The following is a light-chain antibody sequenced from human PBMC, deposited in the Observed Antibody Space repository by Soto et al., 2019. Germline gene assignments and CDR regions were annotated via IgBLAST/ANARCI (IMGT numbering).Light chain of an antibody. CDR3: SSYAASNNFYFV. J-gene: IGLJ3*02. Sequence: QSYLTGPPSASGSPGQSVTISSPGTSIDVGGDKDGSWYQHYPGRAPKLMIYEVTKRPAGDPDRFSGSKSGNTASLTVSGLQAEDEADYYCSSYAASNNFYFVFGGGTKLTVL. V-gene: IGLV2-8*01. CDR2: EVT. CDR1: SIDVGGDKD.